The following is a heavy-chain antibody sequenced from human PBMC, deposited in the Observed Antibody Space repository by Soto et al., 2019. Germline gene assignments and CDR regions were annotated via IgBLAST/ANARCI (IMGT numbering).Heavy chain of an antibody. CDR1: GYTFTSHG. CDR3: ARRYCSSTPCYMFDQ. J-gene: IGHJ4*02. Sequence: ASVKVSCKASGYTFTSHGISWVRQAPGQGPEWMGWISAYNGNTKYAQKFQGRVTMTKDTSTSTAYMELRSLRSDDTAVYFCARRYCSSTPCYMFDQWGQGTLVTVSS. CDR2: ISAYNGNT. V-gene: IGHV1-18*04. D-gene: IGHD2-2*02.